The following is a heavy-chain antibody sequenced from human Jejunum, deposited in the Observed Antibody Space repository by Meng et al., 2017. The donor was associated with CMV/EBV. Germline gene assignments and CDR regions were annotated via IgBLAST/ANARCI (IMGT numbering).Heavy chain of an antibody. CDR3: VRDLISGVVPLGY. J-gene: IGHJ4*02. Sequence: SGVTYSNFWMSWVRQSPGMGLEWVANIKQDGSATYYADSVKGRFTISRDNAKNSLYLQMDNLRADDTAVYYCVRDLISGVVPLGYWGQGTGVTVSS. D-gene: IGHD3-3*01. V-gene: IGHV3-7*01. CDR1: GVTYSNFW. CDR2: IKQDGSAT.